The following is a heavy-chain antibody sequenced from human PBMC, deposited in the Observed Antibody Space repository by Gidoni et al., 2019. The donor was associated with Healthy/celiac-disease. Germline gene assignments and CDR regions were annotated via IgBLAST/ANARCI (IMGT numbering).Heavy chain of an antibody. CDR2: ISYDGSNK. CDR1: GFTFSSYA. J-gene: IGHJ4*02. CDR3: ARWNSGY. V-gene: IGHV3-30-3*01. Sequence: QVQLVESGGGVVQPGRSLRLPCAASGFTFSSYAMHWVRQAPGKGLEWVAVISYDGSNKYYADSVKGRFTISRDNSKNTLYLQMNSLRAEDTAVYYCARWNSGYWGQGTLVTVSS. D-gene: IGHD1-7*01.